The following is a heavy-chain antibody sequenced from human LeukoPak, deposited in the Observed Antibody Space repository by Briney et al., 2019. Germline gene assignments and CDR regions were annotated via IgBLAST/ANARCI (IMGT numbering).Heavy chain of an antibody. CDR1: GGSISSYY. CDR2: IYYSGSI. J-gene: IGHJ6*03. D-gene: IGHD2-21*01. CDR3: ARGIMWGYXYYMXX. V-gene: IGHV4-59*01. Sequence: SETLSLTCTVSGGSISSYYWSWIRQPPGNGLEWIGYIYYSGSINYNPSLKSRVTVSVDTSKNQFSLKLSSVTAADTAVYYCARGIMWGYXYYMXXXGKGTTVTX.